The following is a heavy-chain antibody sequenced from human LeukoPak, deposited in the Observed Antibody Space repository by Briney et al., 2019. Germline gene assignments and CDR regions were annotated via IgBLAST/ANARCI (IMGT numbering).Heavy chain of an antibody. CDR3: ARGARIAARPYYFDY. CDR1: GYSFTSYW. Sequence: GESLKISCKGSGYSFTSYWIGWVRQMPGKGLEWMGIIYPGDSDTRYSPSFQGQVTISADKSISAAYLQWSSLKASDTAMYYCARGARIAARPYYFDYWGQGTLVTVSS. V-gene: IGHV5-51*01. D-gene: IGHD6-6*01. J-gene: IGHJ4*02. CDR2: IYPGDSDT.